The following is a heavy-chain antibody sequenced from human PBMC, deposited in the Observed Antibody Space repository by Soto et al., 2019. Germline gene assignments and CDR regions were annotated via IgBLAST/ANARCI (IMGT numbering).Heavy chain of an antibody. CDR1: GDTFTSYA. Sequence: ASVKVSCKASGDTFTSYAMHCVRQAPGQRLEWMGWINAGNGNTKYSQKFQGRVTITRDTSASTAYMELSSLRSEDTAVYYRARDVEPAAPLYYYYGMDVWGQGTTVTVSS. CDR3: ARDVEPAAPLYYYYGMDV. D-gene: IGHD2-2*01. CDR2: INAGNGNT. J-gene: IGHJ6*02. V-gene: IGHV1-3*01.